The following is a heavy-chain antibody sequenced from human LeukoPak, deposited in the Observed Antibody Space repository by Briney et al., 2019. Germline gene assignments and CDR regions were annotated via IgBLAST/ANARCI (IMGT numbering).Heavy chain of an antibody. CDR1: GYTFTGYY. V-gene: IGHV1-2*02. D-gene: IGHD6-19*01. CDR2: INPNSGGT. CDR3: ARDKGRQWLVFY. Sequence: ASVKVSCKASGYTFTGYYMHWVRQAPGQGLEWMGWINPNSGGTNYAQKFQGRVTMTRDTSISTAYMELSRLRSDDTAVYYCARDKGRQWLVFYWGQGALVTVSS. J-gene: IGHJ4*01.